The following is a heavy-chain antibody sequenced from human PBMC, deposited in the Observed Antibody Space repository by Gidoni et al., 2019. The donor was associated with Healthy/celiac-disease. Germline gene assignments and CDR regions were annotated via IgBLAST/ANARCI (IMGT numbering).Heavy chain of an antibody. CDR2: IIPIFGTA. CDR1: GGTFSSYA. D-gene: IGHD3-22*01. V-gene: IGHV1-69*01. CDR3: ARSARSDYYDSSGYYYYFDY. Sequence: QVQLVQSGAEVKKPGSSVKVSCKASGGTFSSYAISWVRQAPGQGLEWMGGIIPIFGTANYAQKFQGRVTITADESTSTAYMELSSLRSEDTAVYYCARSARSDYYDSSGYYYYFDYWGQGTLVTVSS. J-gene: IGHJ4*02.